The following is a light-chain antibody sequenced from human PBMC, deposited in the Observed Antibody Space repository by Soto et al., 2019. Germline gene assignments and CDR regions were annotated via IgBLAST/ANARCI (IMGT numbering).Light chain of an antibody. V-gene: IGLV1-44*01. CDR1: SSNIETNT. Sequence: QSVLTQPPSASGTPGQRVTISCSGSSSNIETNTVNWYQQLPRTAPKLLIYKNNRRPSGVPDRFSGSKSGTSASLAISGLQSEDEADYYCAAWDDSLNGPHFVFGTGTKVTVL. CDR2: KNN. CDR3: AAWDDSLNGPHFV. J-gene: IGLJ1*01.